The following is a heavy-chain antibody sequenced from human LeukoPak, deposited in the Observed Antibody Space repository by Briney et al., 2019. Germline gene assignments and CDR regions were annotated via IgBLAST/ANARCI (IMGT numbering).Heavy chain of an antibody. CDR2: INTDERTT. Sequence: GGSLRLSCAASGFTFSSYVMSWVRQAPGKGLLWVSRINTDERTTDYADSVKGRFTISRDNARNTLYLQMNSLRAEDTAVYYCAKDSSSSSGGAFDIWGQGTMVTVSS. D-gene: IGHD6-13*01. J-gene: IGHJ3*02. CDR1: GFTFSSYV. CDR3: AKDSSSSSGGAFDI. V-gene: IGHV3-74*01.